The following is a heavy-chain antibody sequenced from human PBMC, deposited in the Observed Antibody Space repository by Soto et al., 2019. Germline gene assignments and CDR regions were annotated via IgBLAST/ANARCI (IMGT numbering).Heavy chain of an antibody. D-gene: IGHD3-10*01. V-gene: IGHV1-3*01. CDR3: ARVSYGSGRSYYMDV. CDR1: GYTFTSYA. Sequence: ASVKVSCKASGYTFTSYAMHWVRQAPGQRLEWMGWINAGNGNTKYSQKFQGRVTITRDTSASTAYMELSSLRSEDTAVYYCARVSYGSGRSYYMDVWGKENTLTVSS. J-gene: IGHJ6*03. CDR2: INAGNGNT.